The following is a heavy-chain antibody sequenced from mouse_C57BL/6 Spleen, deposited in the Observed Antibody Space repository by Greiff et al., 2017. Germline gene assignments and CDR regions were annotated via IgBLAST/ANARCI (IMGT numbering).Heavy chain of an antibody. J-gene: IGHJ3*01. CDR1: GYTFTSYW. D-gene: IGHD2-12*01. CDR3: AREGFTIKAWFAY. Sequence: QVQLQQPGAELVKPGASVQLSCKASGYTFTSYWMHWVKQRPGQGLEWIGMIHPNSGSTTYDAKFQNKATLPVDKSSSTSYMKLSSRTSEDSAVYYCAREGFTIKAWFAYWGQGTLVTGSA. V-gene: IGHV1-64*01. CDR2: IHPNSGST.